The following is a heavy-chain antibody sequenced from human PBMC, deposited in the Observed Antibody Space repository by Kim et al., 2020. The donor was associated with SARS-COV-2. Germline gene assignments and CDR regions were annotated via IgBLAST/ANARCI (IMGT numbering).Heavy chain of an antibody. D-gene: IGHD3-9*01. Sequence: VQGRLTISRDNSKNTLFLQMNSLGAEDKAIYYCAKGGDILTGYYLNYFDYWGQGTLVTVSS. CDR3: AKGGDILTGYYLNYFDY. V-gene: IGHV3-23*01. J-gene: IGHJ4*02.